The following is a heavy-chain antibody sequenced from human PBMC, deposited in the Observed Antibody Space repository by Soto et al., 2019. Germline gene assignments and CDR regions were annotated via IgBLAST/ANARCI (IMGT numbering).Heavy chain of an antibody. Sequence: KPSETLSLTCTVSGGSISSGDDNWNWIRQRPGEGLEWIGYIHHGGSTFYSPSLKSRLSISIDTSKSQFFLNLNSVTAADTAVYYCARASKFGELFSAPGFDYWGQGTPVTVSS. CDR3: ARASKFGELFSAPGFDY. CDR1: GGSISSGDDN. V-gene: IGHV4-31*03. CDR2: IHHGGST. J-gene: IGHJ4*02. D-gene: IGHD3-10*01.